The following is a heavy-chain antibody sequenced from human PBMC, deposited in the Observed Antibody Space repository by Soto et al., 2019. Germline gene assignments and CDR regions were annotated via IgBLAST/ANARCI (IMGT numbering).Heavy chain of an antibody. CDR2: ISYDGSNR. CDR1: GFIFSSYG. D-gene: IGHD3-10*01. Sequence: QVQLVESGGGVVQPGRSLRLSCAASGFIFSSYGLHWVRQAPGKGLEWVAVISYDGSNRYFADSAKGRFTISRDNSKNTVHLEMNSLRAEDTAVYFCAKGSLWFGELDRGEYFDSWGQGTLVTVSS. CDR3: AKGSLWFGELDRGEYFDS. J-gene: IGHJ4*02. V-gene: IGHV3-30*18.